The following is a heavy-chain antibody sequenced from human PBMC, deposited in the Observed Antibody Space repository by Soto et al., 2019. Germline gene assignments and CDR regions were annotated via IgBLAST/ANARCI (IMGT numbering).Heavy chain of an antibody. CDR3: ARTQGGYSSGWYHSYYYGMDV. D-gene: IGHD6-19*01. CDR2: IIPISGTA. V-gene: IGHV1-69*12. Sequence: QVQLVQSGAEVKKPGSSVKVSCKASGGTFSSYAISWVRQAPGQGLEWMGGIIPISGTANYAQKFQGRVTITADESTSTAYMELSSLRSEDTAVYYCARTQGGYSSGWYHSYYYGMDVWGQGTTVTVSS. J-gene: IGHJ6*02. CDR1: GGTFSSYA.